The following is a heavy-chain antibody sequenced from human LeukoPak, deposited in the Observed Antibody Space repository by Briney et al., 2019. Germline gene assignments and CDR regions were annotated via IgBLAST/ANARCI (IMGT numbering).Heavy chain of an antibody. V-gene: IGHV5-51*01. CDR3: ARDSPYSSGWRDAFDI. CDR1: GYSFTSYW. D-gene: IGHD6-19*01. J-gene: IGHJ3*02. CDR2: IYPGDSDT. Sequence: GESLKISCKGSGYSFTSYWIGWVRQMPGKGLEWMGIIYPGDSDTRYSPSFQRQVTISADKSISTAYLQWSSLKASDTAMYYCARDSPYSSGWRDAFDIWGQGTMVTVSS.